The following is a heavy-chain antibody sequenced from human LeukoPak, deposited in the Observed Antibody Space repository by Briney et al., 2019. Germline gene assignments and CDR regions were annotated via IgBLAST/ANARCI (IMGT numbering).Heavy chain of an antibody. CDR1: GYTFTAYG. CDR3: ARDTLPDY. Sequence: GASVKVSCKASGYTFTAYGLSWVRQAPGQGLEWMGWISTHNGNTDYAQKFQGRVTMTTDTSTTTAYMELRSLRSDDTAVYYCARDTLPDYWGQGTLVTVSS. J-gene: IGHJ4*02. CDR2: ISTHNGNT. V-gene: IGHV1-18*01.